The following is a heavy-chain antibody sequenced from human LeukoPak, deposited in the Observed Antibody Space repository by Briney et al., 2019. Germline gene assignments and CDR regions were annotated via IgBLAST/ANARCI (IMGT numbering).Heavy chain of an antibody. Sequence: GGSLRLSCVVSGFTFSTYAMSWVRQAPGKGLEWVSAISGSGGSTYYADSVKGRFTVSRDNSKNTLYLQMNSLRAEDTAVYYCAKDRAPYYYDSSGYYSPYFDYWGQGTLVTVSS. D-gene: IGHD3-22*01. CDR1: GFTFSTYA. V-gene: IGHV3-23*01. CDR2: ISGSGGST. J-gene: IGHJ4*02. CDR3: AKDRAPYYYDSSGYYSPYFDY.